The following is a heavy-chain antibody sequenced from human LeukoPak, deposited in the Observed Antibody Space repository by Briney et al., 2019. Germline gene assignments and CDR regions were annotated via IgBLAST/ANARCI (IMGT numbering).Heavy chain of an antibody. CDR2: IIPIFGTA. CDR1: GGTFSSYA. D-gene: IGHD3-22*01. CDR3: AIPGYYYDSSGYYSADY. Sequence: GSSVKVSCKASGGTFSSYAISWVRQAPGQGLEWMGRIIPIFGTANYAQKFQGRVTITTDESTSTAYMELSSLRSEDTAVYYCAIPGYYYDSSGYYSADYWGQGTLVNV. V-gene: IGHV1-69*05. J-gene: IGHJ4*02.